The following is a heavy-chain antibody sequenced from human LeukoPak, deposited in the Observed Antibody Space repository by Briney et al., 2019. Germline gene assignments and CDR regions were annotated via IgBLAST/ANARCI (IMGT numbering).Heavy chain of an antibody. J-gene: IGHJ5*02. V-gene: IGHV4-30-4*01. D-gene: IGHD2-2*01. CDR1: GGSISSGDYY. CDR3: ATGVPAAIDGWFDP. Sequence: SETLSLTCTVSGGSISSGDYYWGWIRQPPGKGLEWIGYIYYSGSTYYSGNTYYNPSLKSRVTISVDTSKNQFSLKLSSVTAADTAVYYCATGVPAAIDGWFDPWGQGTLVTVSS. CDR2: IYYSGST.